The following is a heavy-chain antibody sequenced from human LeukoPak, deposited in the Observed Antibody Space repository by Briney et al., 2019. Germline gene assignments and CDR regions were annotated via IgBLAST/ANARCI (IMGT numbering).Heavy chain of an antibody. CDR3: ARDFGGIGYCSSTSCFPLDY. CDR1: GLTFSSYS. D-gene: IGHD2-2*01. CDR2: ISSSSSII. J-gene: IGHJ4*02. V-gene: IGHV3-48*01. Sequence: PGGSLRLSCAASGLTFSSYSMNWVRQAPGKGLEWVSHISSSSSIIYYADSVKGRFTISRDNAKNSLYLQVNSLRAEDTAVYYCARDFGGIGYCSSTSCFPLDYWGQGTLVTVSS.